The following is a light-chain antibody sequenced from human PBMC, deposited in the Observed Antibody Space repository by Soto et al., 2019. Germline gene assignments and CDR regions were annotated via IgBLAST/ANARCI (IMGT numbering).Light chain of an antibody. CDR2: GAS. V-gene: IGKV3-20*01. CDR1: QSVSSNY. J-gene: IGKJ1*01. CDR3: QQYGSSPWT. Sequence: ENVLTQSPGTLSLSPGERATLSCRASQSVSSNYLAWYQQKPGQPPRLLIYGASSRATGIPDRFSGSGSGTDFTLTIIRLEPEDFAVYYCQQYGSSPWTFGQGTKVEIK.